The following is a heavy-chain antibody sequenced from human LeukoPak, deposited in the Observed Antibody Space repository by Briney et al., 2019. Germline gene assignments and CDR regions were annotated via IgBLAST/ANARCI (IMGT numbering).Heavy chain of an antibody. V-gene: IGHV3-64*01. CDR2: ISSNGGST. J-gene: IGHJ4*02. Sequence: GGSLRLSCAASGFTFSSYAMHWVRQAPGKGLEYVSAISSNGGSTYYASSVKGRFTISRDNSKNTLYLQMGSLRAEDMAVYYCARVGYSYDYWGQGTLVTVSS. CDR3: ARVGYSYDY. D-gene: IGHD5-18*01. CDR1: GFTFSSYA.